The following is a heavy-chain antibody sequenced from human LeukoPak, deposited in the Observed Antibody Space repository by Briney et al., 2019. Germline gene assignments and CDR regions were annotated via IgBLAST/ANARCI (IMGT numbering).Heavy chain of an antibody. J-gene: IGHJ4*02. V-gene: IGHV4-4*07. D-gene: IGHD2-15*01. CDR1: GGSIRSYY. CDR2: IYTSGST. Sequence: SETLSLTCTVSGGSIRSYYWSWIRQPAGKGLEWIGRIYTSGSTDYNPSLKSRVTLSVDTSENQFSLKLSSVTAADTAVYYCARHECGGSCYPEDYWGQGTLVTVSS. CDR3: ARHECGGSCYPEDY.